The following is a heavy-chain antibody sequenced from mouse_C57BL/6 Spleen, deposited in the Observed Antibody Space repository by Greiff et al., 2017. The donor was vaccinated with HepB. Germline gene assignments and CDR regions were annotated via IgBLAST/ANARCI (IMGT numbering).Heavy chain of an antibody. CDR1: GYTFTDYE. D-gene: IGHD3-2*02. CDR3: TRDTAQATGCAY. Sequence: QVQLQQSGAELVRPGASVTLSCKASGYTFTDYEMHWVKQTPVHGLEWIGAIDPETGGTAYNQKFKGKAILTADKSSSTAYMELSSLTSEDSAAYYCTRDTAQATGCAYWGQGTLVTVSS. V-gene: IGHV1-15*01. J-gene: IGHJ3*01. CDR2: IDPETGGT.